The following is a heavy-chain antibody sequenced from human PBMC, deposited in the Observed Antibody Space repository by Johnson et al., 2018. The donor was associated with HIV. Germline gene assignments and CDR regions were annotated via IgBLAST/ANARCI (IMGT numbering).Heavy chain of an antibody. Sequence: VQLVESGGGLVKPGGSLRLSCATSGFTFNNTWMSWVRQAPGKGLEWLGHIKSEADGGTTDYAAPVKGKFIISSDDSKTTLYLQINSLKSEDTAVYYCATEPNAFDIWGQGTLVTVSS. CDR1: GFTFNNTW. J-gene: IGHJ3*02. V-gene: IGHV3-15*01. CDR2: IKSEADGGTT. CDR3: ATEPNAFDI.